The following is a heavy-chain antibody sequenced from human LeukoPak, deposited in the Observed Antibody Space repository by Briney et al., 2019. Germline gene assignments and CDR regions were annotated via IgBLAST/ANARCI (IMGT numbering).Heavy chain of an antibody. CDR2: IKQDGGEK. CDR3: ARSPDGFDY. CDR1: VVSFSTDW. V-gene: IGHV3-7*01. J-gene: IGHJ4*02. Sequence: GGALRVSCAAPVVSFSTDWMSSVRHAPGKGLEWVANIKQDGGEKFYADSVKGRVTISRDNSKNSVYLQMNRLRVEDTAVYYCARSPDGFDYWGQGTLVTVSS. D-gene: IGHD1-14*01.